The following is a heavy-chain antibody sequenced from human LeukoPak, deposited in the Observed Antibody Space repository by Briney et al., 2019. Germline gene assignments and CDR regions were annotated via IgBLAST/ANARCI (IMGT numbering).Heavy chain of an antibody. J-gene: IGHJ4*02. Sequence: ASVKVSCKASGYSFTGHYMHWVRQAPGQGLEWMGVINPRGTSTIYAEKFQGRIIMTRDLSATTDYMELSSLKSDDTAVYYCAKETSITGAGDFWGQGALVTVSP. CDR3: AKETSITGAGDF. V-gene: IGHV1-46*01. CDR1: GYSFTGHY. D-gene: IGHD1-20*01. CDR2: INPRGTST.